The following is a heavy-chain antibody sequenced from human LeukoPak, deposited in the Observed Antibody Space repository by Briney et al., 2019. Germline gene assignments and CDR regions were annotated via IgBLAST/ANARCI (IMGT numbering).Heavy chain of an antibody. Sequence: PSETLSLTCTISGASISAYYWSWIRQPPGKGLEWIGYFFHSGSSSYNPSLKSRVTISLGKSENQFSLKLNSVTAADTAIYYCSNQARGGWGNSFDYWGPGTLVTVSS. CDR1: GASISAYY. CDR2: FFHSGSS. D-gene: IGHD3-16*01. V-gene: IGHV4-59*03. J-gene: IGHJ4*02. CDR3: SNQARGGWGNSFDY.